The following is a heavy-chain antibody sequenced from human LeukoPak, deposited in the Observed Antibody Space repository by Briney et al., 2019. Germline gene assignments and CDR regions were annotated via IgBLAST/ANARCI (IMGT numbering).Heavy chain of an antibody. Sequence: GGSLRLSCAASGFSLSSYWMSWVRQAPGKGLEWVANIKQDGSEKYYVDSVKGRFTISRDNAKNSLYLQMNSLRAEDTAVYYCARDYGCSSTSCSPFDYWGQGTLVTVSS. D-gene: IGHD2-2*01. V-gene: IGHV3-7*03. CDR2: IKQDGSEK. J-gene: IGHJ4*02. CDR3: ARDYGCSSTSCSPFDY. CDR1: GFSLSSYW.